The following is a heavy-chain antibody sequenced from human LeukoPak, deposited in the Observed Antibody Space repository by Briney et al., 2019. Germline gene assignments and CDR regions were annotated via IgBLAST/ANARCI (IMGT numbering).Heavy chain of an antibody. V-gene: IGHV1-46*01. CDR1: GYTFTSYF. CDR3: ARGGGAHYYDSSGRGFSYFDY. CDR2: FNPSGGST. D-gene: IGHD3-22*01. Sequence: ASVKVSCKASGYTFTSYFMHWVRPAPGQGLEWMGIFNPSGGSTNYAQKFQGRVTMTRDMSTSTVYMELSSLRSEDTAVYYCARGGGAHYYDSSGRGFSYFDYWGQGTLLTVSP. J-gene: IGHJ4*02.